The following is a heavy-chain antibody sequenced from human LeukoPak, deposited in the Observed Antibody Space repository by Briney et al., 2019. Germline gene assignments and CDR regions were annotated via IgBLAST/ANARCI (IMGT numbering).Heavy chain of an antibody. CDR2: IYYSGGT. J-gene: IGHJ6*03. Sequence: SETLSLTCTVSGGSISSYYWSWIRQPPGKGLEWIGYIYYSGGTNYNPSLKSRVTISVDTSKNQFSLRLNSVTAADTAVYYCARARYYYYSYMDVWGKGTTVTVSS. CDR1: GGSISSYY. CDR3: ARARYYYYSYMDV. V-gene: IGHV4-59*01.